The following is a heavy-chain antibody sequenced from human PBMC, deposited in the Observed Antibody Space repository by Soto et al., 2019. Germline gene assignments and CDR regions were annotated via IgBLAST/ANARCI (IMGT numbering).Heavy chain of an antibody. CDR3: ARGYCLSTSCSSYYYYGMDV. CDR2: INPNSGGT. Sequence: ASVKVSCKASGYTFTTYIITWVRQAPGQGLEWIGWINPNSGGTNYAQKFQGWVTMTRDTSISTAYMELSRLRSDDTAVYYCARGYCLSTSCSSYYYYGMDVWGQGTTVTVSS. CDR1: GYTFTTYI. J-gene: IGHJ6*02. V-gene: IGHV1-2*04. D-gene: IGHD2-2*01.